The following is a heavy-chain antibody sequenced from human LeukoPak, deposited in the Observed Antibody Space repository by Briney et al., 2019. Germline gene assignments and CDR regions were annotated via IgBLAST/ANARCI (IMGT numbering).Heavy chain of an antibody. V-gene: IGHV4-59*01. CDR2: SYYSGST. D-gene: IGHD3-10*01. CDR3: AGQLWFGELFFDY. Sequence: SETLSLTCTVSGGSISSYYWSWIRQPPGKGLEWIGYSYYSGSTNYNPSLKSRVTISVDTSKNQFSLKLSSVTAADTAVYYCAGQLWFGELFFDYWGQGTLVTVSS. J-gene: IGHJ4*02. CDR1: GGSISSYY.